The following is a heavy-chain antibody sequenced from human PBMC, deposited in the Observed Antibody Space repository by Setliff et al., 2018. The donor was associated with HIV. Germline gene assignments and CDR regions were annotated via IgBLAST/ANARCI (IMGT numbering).Heavy chain of an antibody. CDR1: GYIFTNQY. D-gene: IGHD2-15*01. J-gene: IGHJ5*02. V-gene: IGHV1-18*01. Sequence: ASVKVSCKASGYIFTNQYITWVRQAPGQGLEWMGWISPHNGNTKYGEKFQARVTMTADTSTTAAYMELRSLTSDDTAVYYCARDGCSGQSCYLYNWFDPWGQGTLVTVSS. CDR3: ARDGCSGQSCYLYNWFDP. CDR2: ISPHNGNT.